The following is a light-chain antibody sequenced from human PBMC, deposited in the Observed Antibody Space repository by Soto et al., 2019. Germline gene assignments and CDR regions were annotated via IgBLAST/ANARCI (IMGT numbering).Light chain of an antibody. J-gene: IGLJ1*01. V-gene: IGLV2-14*01. CDR3: SSYTSTSIAYV. Sequence: QSVLTQPASVSGSPGQSITISCTGAGSDPGGYFYVYWYQLHPGKAPKLIIYDVTNRPSGVSHRFSGSKSGNAASLTISGLQADDEAEYYCSSYTSTSIAYVFGSGIKVTVL. CDR1: GSDPGGYFY. CDR2: DVT.